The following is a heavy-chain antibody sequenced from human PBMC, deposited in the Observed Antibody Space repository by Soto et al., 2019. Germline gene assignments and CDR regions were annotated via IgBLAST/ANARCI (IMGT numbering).Heavy chain of an antibody. CDR2: ISGSGGST. Sequence: GWSLRLSCAASGFTFSSYGMSLVRQAPGKGLECVSAISGSGGSTYYADSVNGRFTISRDNSKNTLYLQMNSLRAEDTAVYYCANEYSHPLTFDYWGQGCLVTV. D-gene: IGHD5-12*01. CDR3: ANEYSHPLTFDY. J-gene: IGHJ4*02. CDR1: GFTFSSYG. V-gene: IGHV3-23*01.